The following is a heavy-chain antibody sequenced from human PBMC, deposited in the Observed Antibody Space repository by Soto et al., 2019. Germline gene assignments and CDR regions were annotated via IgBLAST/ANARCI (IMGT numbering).Heavy chain of an antibody. Sequence: QVQLVESGGGVVQPGRSLRLSCAASGFTFSSYAMHWVRQAPGKGLEWVAVISYDGSNKYYADSVKGRFTISRDNSKNTLNLQMNSLRADDTAVYYCARDTSSSWDDAFDIWGQGTMVTVSS. CDR2: ISYDGSNK. V-gene: IGHV3-30-3*01. CDR3: ARDTSSSWDDAFDI. D-gene: IGHD6-13*01. CDR1: GFTFSSYA. J-gene: IGHJ3*02.